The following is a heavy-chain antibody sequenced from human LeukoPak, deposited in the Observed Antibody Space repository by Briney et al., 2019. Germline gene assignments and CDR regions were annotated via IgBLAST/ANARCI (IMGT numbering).Heavy chain of an antibody. J-gene: IGHJ4*02. CDR3: ARDKSYRLSSRSFEYFDY. Sequence: SAKVSCKASGGTFSSYAISWVRQAPGQGLEWMGGIIPIFGTANYAQKFQGRVTITADESTSTAYMELSSLRSEDTAVYYCARDKSYRLSSRSFEYFDYWGQGTLVTVSS. CDR1: GGTFSSYA. CDR2: IIPIFGTA. D-gene: IGHD3-10*01. V-gene: IGHV1-69*13.